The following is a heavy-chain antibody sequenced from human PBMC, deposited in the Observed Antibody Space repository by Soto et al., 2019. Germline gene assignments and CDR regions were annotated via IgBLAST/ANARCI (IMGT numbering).Heavy chain of an antibody. CDR1: GFTFSSYE. Sequence: GGSLRLSCAASGFTFSSYEMNWVRQAPGKGLEWVSYISSSGSTIYYADSVKGRFTISRDNAKNSLYLQMNSLRAEDTAVYYCATGRAFGELFAYWGQGTLVTVSS. CDR2: ISSSGSTI. J-gene: IGHJ4*02. CDR3: ATGRAFGELFAY. D-gene: IGHD3-10*01. V-gene: IGHV3-48*03.